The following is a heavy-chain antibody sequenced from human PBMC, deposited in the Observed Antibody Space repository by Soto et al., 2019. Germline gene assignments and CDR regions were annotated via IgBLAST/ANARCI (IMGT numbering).Heavy chain of an antibody. V-gene: IGHV1-58*01. CDR3: AGDGGIYYDFWSGSPPGPYYGVDV. Sequence: GASVKVSCKASGFTFTSSAVQWVRQARGQRLEWIGWIVVGSGNTNYAQKFQERVTITRDMSTSTAYMELSSLRSEDTAVYYCAGDGGIYYDFWSGSPPGPYYGVDVWG. CDR2: IVVGSGNT. J-gene: IGHJ6*02. CDR1: GFTFTSSA. D-gene: IGHD3-3*01.